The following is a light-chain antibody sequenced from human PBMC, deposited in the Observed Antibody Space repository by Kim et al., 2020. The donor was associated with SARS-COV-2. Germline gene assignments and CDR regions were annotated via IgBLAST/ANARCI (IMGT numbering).Light chain of an antibody. Sequence: AIQMTQSPSSLSVSVGDRVTITCRASQGFRNDLGWYQQKPGKAPKLLIYGISTLQTGVPSRFSGSGSGTDFTLTISSLQPEDFATYYWLQDYKFATTFGQGTKVDIK. CDR2: GIS. J-gene: IGKJ1*01. CDR3: LQDYKFATT. CDR1: QGFRND. V-gene: IGKV1-6*01.